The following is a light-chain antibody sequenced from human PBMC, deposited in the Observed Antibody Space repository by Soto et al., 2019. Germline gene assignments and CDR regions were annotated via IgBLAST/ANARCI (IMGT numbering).Light chain of an antibody. CDR2: ATS. Sequence: AIQMPQSPSSLSASFGDRVTITCRASQGIRGDLGWYQQKPGKAPKLLISATSTLQSGVPSRFSGRGSGTNFTLTISSLQPEDFATYYCIQDFISPLTVGQGTKVDIK. CDR3: IQDFISPLT. CDR1: QGIRGD. V-gene: IGKV1-6*01. J-gene: IGKJ1*01.